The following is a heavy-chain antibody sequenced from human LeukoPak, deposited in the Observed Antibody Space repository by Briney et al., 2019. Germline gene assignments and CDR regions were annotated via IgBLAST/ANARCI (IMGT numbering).Heavy chain of an antibody. CDR3: AKVKGSEGYCSITSCLADY. D-gene: IGHD2-2*01. J-gene: IGHJ4*02. CDR1: GFTFSSYW. CDR2: INSDGSST. V-gene: IGHV3-74*01. Sequence: PGGSLRLSCAASGFTFSSYWMHWVRQAPGKGLVWVSRINSDGSSTSYADSVKGRFTISRDNAKNTLSLQLNSLRSEDTALYYCAKVKGSEGYCSITSCLADYWGQGTLVTVSS.